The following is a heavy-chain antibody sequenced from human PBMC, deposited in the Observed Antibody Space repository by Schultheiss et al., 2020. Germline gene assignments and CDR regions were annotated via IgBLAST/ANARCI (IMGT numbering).Heavy chain of an antibody. CDR2: IYYSGST. J-gene: IGHJ1*01. D-gene: IGHD1-14*01. V-gene: IGHV4-39*07. CDR1: GYSISSGSYY. CDR3: ARARKGILQYFQH. Sequence: LSLTSTVSGYSISSGSYYWSWIRQPAGKGLEWIGSIYYSGSTYYNPSLKSRVTISVDTSKNQFSLKLSSVTAADTAVYYCARARKGILQYFQHWGQGTLVTVSS.